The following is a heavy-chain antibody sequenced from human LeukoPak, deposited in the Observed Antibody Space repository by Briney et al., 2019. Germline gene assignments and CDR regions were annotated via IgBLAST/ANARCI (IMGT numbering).Heavy chain of an antibody. CDR2: IYHSGST. J-gene: IGHJ4*02. CDR3: ASASIAVAGTYYFDY. Sequence: SGTLSLTCAVSGGSISSSNWWSWVRQPPGKGPEWIGEIYHSGSTNYNPSLKSRVTISVDKSKNQFSLKLSSVTAADTAVYYCASASIAVAGTYYFDYWGQGTLVTVSS. D-gene: IGHD6-19*01. V-gene: IGHV4-4*02. CDR1: GGSISSSNW.